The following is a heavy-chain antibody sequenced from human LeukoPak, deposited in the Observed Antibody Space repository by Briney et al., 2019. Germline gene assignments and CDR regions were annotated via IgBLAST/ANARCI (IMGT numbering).Heavy chain of an antibody. D-gene: IGHD6-13*01. CDR2: IYHSGST. J-gene: IGHJ4*02. CDR1: GGSISSGGYS. V-gene: IGHV4-30-2*01. CDR3: ARGDSRSWYFDY. Sequence: PSQTLSLTCAVSGGSISSGGYSWSWIRQPPGKGLEWIGYIYHSGSTYYNPSLKSRVTISVDRSKNQFSLKLSSVTAADTAVYYCARGDSRSWYFDYWGQGTLVTVSS.